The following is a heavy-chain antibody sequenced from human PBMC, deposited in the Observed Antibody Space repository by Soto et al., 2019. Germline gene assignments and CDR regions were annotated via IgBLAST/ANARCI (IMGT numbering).Heavy chain of an antibody. V-gene: IGHV1-69*02. CDR3: AKSHTMGDAFDL. Sequence: QVQLVQSGAEVKQPGSSVKVSCKASGGAFSYYTITCVRQAPGHGLDWMGRIISILGITNYAHKFQGRVTSASDTSTTTAYMESSSLRSDDTAVYYCAKSHTMGDAFDLWGQGTMVTVSS. CDR2: IISILGIT. CDR1: GGAFSYYT. D-gene: IGHD3-3*01. J-gene: IGHJ3*01.